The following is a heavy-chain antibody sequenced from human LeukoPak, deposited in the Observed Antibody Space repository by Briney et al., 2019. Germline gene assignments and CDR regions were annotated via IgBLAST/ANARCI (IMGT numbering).Heavy chain of an antibody. CDR3: ARLLFGVVDY. CDR1: GYSISSGYY. D-gene: IGHD3-3*01. CDR2: IYHSGST. J-gene: IGHJ4*02. Sequence: PSETLSLTCAVSGYSISSGYYWGWIRQPPGKGLEWIGSIYHSGSTYYNPSLKSRVTISVDTSKNQFSLKLSSVTAADTAVYYCARLLFGVVDYWGRGTLVTVSS. V-gene: IGHV4-38-2*01.